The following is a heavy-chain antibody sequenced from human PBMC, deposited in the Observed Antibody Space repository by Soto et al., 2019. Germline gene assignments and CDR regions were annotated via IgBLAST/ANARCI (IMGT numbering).Heavy chain of an antibody. CDR3: ARDTRSKPYYYGMDV. CDR1: GGSISSYY. CDR2: IYYSGST. V-gene: IGHV4-59*01. D-gene: IGHD4-4*01. J-gene: IGHJ6*02. Sequence: QVQLQESGPGLVKPSETLSLTCTVSGGSISSYYWSWIRQPPGKGLEWIGYIYYSGSTNYNPSLQSRVTISVDTSKNQFSLKLSSVTAADTAVYYCARDTRSKPYYYGMDVWGQGTTVTVSS.